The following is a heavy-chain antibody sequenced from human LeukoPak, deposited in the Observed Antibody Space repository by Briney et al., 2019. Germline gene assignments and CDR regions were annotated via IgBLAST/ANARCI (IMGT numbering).Heavy chain of an antibody. CDR1: GFIFNSHA. D-gene: IGHD4-17*01. CDR3: AKDSLFADPTDYFDY. V-gene: IGHV3-23*01. CDR2: ISGSGGST. Sequence: GSLRLSCAASGFIFNSHAMSWVRQAPGKGLEWVSGISGSGGSTYHADSVKGRFTISRDNSKNTLYLQMNSLRAEDTAVYYCAKDSLFADPTDYFDYWGQGTLVTVSS. J-gene: IGHJ4*02.